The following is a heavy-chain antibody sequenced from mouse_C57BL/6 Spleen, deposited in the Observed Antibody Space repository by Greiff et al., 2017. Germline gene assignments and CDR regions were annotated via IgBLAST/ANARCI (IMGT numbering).Heavy chain of an antibody. CDR1: GYTFTDYY. J-gene: IGHJ3*01. CDR3: ARDGYYERAWFAY. V-gene: IGHV1-26*01. CDR2: INPNNGGT. Sequence: VQLQQSGPELVKPGASVKISCKASGYTFTDYYMNWVKQSHGKSLEWIGDINPNNGGTSYNQKFKGKATLTVDKSSSTAYMELRSLTSEDSAVYYCARDGYYERAWFAYWGQGTLVTVSA. D-gene: IGHD2-3*01.